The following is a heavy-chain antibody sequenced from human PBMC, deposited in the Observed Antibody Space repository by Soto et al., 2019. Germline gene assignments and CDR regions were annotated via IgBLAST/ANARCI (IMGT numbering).Heavy chain of an antibody. D-gene: IGHD5-18*01. Sequence: SLSLSCSASGFTFSSYAMHWVRQAPGKGLEYVSAINSNGGSTYYADSVKGRFTISRDNSKNTLYLQMSSLRAEDTAVYYCVKILQYSYGLPHWGQGTLVTVSS. V-gene: IGHV3-64D*06. CDR2: INSNGGST. CDR3: VKILQYSYGLPH. CDR1: GFTFSSYA. J-gene: IGHJ4*02.